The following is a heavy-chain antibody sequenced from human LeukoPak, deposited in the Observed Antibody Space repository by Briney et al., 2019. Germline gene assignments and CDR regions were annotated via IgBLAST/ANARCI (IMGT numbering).Heavy chain of an antibody. CDR1: GDSISSNY. V-gene: IGHV4-59*01. CDR2: IYYTGAT. D-gene: IGHD5-18*01. J-gene: IGHJ4*02. CDR3: ARAGYSYGTGYYFDY. Sequence: SETLSLTCTVSGDSISSNYWSWIRLPPGKGLEWIGYIYYTGATYYNPSLKSRVTISLDTSKNQFSLKLSSVTAADAAVYYCARAGYSYGTGYYFDYWGQGALVTVSS.